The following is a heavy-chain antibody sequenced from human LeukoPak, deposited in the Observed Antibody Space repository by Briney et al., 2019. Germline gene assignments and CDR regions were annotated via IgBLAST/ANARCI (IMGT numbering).Heavy chain of an antibody. CDR2: IRYDGNNK. CDR1: GFTFSTDG. V-gene: IGHV3-30*02. D-gene: IGHD2-2*01. CDR3: AKIEGKYQLANVPDH. J-gene: IGHJ4*02. Sequence: GGSLRLSCAASGFTFSTDGMHWVRQAPGKGLEWVAFIRYDGNNKYYADFVKGRFTISRDNSKNTLYLHMNSLRTEDTAVYYCAKIEGKYQLANVPDHWGQGTLVTVSS.